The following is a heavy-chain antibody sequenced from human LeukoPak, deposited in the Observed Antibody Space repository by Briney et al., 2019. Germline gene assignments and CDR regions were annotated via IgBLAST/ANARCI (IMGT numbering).Heavy chain of an antibody. D-gene: IGHD3-16*01. Sequence: SETLSLTCTVSAGSISSSGYYWGWIRQPPGKGLEWIGSIYHSGSTYYNPSLKSRVTISVDTSKNQFSLKPSSVTAADPVVYYCARGGRSWYDYWGQGTLVTVSS. CDR2: IYHSGST. CDR1: AGSISSSGYY. CDR3: ARGGRSWYDY. V-gene: IGHV4-39*07. J-gene: IGHJ5*01.